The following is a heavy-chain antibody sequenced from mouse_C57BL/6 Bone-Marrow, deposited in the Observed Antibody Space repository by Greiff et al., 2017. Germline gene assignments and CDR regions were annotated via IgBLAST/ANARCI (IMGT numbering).Heavy chain of an antibody. V-gene: IGHV1-82*01. Sequence: QVQLQQSGPELVKPGASVKISCKASGYAFSSSWMNWVKPRPGQGLEWIGRIYPGDGDTNYNGKFKGKATLTVDKSSSTAYMQLSSLPSEDSAVYFCVRSDYYGGSLWYLEVWGTGTTVTVSS. CDR1: GYAFSSSW. D-gene: IGHD1-1*01. J-gene: IGHJ1*03. CDR3: VRSDYYGGSLWYLEV. CDR2: IYPGDGDT.